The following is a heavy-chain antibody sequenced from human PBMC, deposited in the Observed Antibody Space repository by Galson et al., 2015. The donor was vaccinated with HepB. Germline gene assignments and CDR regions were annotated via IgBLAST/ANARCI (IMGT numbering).Heavy chain of an antibody. J-gene: IGHJ4*02. V-gene: IGHV4-59*08. CDR1: GGSISSYY. CDR3: ARRGDSSWFYFDY. Sequence: SETLSLTCIVSGGSISSYYWSWIRQPPGKGLEWIGYVSYTGTTNYNPSLKSRVTISVDTSKNQFSLKLNSVTAADTAVYYCARRGDSSWFYFDYWGQGTLVTVSS. CDR2: VSYTGTT. D-gene: IGHD6-13*01.